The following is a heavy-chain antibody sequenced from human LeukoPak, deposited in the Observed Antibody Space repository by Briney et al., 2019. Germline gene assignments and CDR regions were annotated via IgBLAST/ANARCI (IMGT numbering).Heavy chain of an antibody. J-gene: IGHJ5*02. D-gene: IGHD3-10*01. CDR2: IYTSGST. Sequence: SQTLSLTCTVSGGSISSGSYYWSWIRQPAGKELEWIGRIYTSGSTNYNPSLKSRVTISVDTSKNQFSLKLSSVTAADTAVYYCASGWSSAWFDPWGQGTLVTVSS. V-gene: IGHV4-61*02. CDR3: ASGWSSAWFDP. CDR1: GGSISSGSYY.